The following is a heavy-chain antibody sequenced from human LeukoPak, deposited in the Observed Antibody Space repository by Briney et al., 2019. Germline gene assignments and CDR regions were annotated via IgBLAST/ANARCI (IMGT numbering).Heavy chain of an antibody. CDR1: DGSFSGYY. CDR2: INHSGDT. J-gene: IGHJ4*02. D-gene: IGHD3-9*01. Sequence: SETLSLTCAVYDGSFSGYYWTWIRQPPGKGLEWIGEINHSGDTNYNPSLKSRVTISVDTSKNQFSLKLTSVTAADTAVYYCARVHGYYDILTGYYRYYFDYWGQGTLVTVSS. CDR3: ARVHGYYDILTGYYRYYFDY. V-gene: IGHV4-34*01.